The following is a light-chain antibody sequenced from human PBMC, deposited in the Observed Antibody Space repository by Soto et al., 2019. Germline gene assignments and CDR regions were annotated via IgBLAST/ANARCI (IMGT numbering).Light chain of an antibody. V-gene: IGKV1-33*01. CDR2: DAS. Sequence: DIPMTQSPSSLSASVGDRVTITCQASQDIRNYVNWYQQEPGKAPKLLIKDASKLETGVPTRFSGSASGTHFTFTISSLQPEDVATYFCQQYDFLPLTFGGGTKVEI. CDR1: QDIRNY. J-gene: IGKJ4*01. CDR3: QQYDFLPLT.